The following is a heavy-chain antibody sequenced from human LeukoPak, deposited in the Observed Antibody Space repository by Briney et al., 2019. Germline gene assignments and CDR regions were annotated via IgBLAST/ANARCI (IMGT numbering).Heavy chain of an antibody. J-gene: IGHJ4*02. V-gene: IGHV1-24*01. D-gene: IGHD5-18*01. Sequence: GASVKVSCKVSGYTLTELSMHWVRQAPGKGLEWMGGFDPEDGETIYAQKFQGRVTMTEDTSTDTAYMELSSLRSEDTAVYYCATVEEWRLRDFLHYWGQGTLVTVSS. CDR1: GYTLTELS. CDR3: ATVEEWRLRDFLHY. CDR2: FDPEDGET.